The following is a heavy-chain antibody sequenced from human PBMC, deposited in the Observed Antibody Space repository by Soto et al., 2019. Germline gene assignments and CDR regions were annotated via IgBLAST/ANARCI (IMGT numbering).Heavy chain of an antibody. V-gene: IGHV1-69*13. D-gene: IGHD2-2*01. CDR3: ARGPAATPHYYYYGMDV. J-gene: IGHJ6*02. CDR2: IIPIFGTA. CDR1: GGTFSSYA. Sequence: GASVKVSCKASGGTFSSYAISWVRQAPGQGLEWMGGIIPIFGTANYAQKFQGRVTITADESTSTAYMELSSLRSEDTAVYYCARGPAATPHYYYYGMDVWGQGTTVTVS.